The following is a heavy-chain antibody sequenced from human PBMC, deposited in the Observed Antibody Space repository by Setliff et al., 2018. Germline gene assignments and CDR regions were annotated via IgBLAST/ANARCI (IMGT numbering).Heavy chain of an antibody. CDR3: ARAHRYFSDTSGYFYDQGRSAFDV. CDR1: GFTFSNAW. CDR2: IKGKTDGLAT. D-gene: IGHD3-22*01. V-gene: IGHV3-15*05. J-gene: IGHJ3*01. Sequence: PGGSLRLSCAASGFTFSNAWMNWVRQAPGKGLEWVGRIKGKTDGLATDYAAPVKGRFTISRDDSTNKLYLQMNSLGAEDTALYYCARAHRYFSDTSGYFYDQGRSAFDVWGQGTMVTVSS.